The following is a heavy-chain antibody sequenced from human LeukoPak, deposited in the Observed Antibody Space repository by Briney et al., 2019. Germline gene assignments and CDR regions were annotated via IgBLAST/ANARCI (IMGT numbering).Heavy chain of an antibody. D-gene: IGHD6-19*01. V-gene: IGHV6-1*01. CDR3: ARGTRSSGWYQVVLNYYYYYMDV. J-gene: IGHJ6*03. Sequence: SQTLSLTCAISGDSVSSNSAAWNWIRQSPSRGLEWLGRTYYRSKWYNDYAVSVKSRITINPDTSKNQFSLQLNSVTPEDTAVYYCARGTRSSGWYQVVLNYYYYYMDVWGKGTTVTISS. CDR1: GDSVSSNSAA. CDR2: TYYRSKWYN.